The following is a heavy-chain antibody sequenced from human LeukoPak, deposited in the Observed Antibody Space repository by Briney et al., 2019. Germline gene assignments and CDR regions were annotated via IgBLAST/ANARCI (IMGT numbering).Heavy chain of an antibody. V-gene: IGHV4-59*01. CDR3: ARVSPNTVTTLQYFDY. J-gene: IGHJ4*02. CDR1: GDSISSYY. CDR2: IYYSGST. Sequence: SETLSLTCTVSGDSISSYYCSWIRQPPGKGLEWIGYIYYSGSTSYNPSLKSRVTISLDTSNNQFSLKLRSVTAADTAVYYCARVSPNTVTTLQYFDYWGQGTLVTVSS. D-gene: IGHD4-17*01.